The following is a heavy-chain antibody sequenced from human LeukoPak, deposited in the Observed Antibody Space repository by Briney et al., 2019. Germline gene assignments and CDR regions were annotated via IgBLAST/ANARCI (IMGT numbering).Heavy chain of an antibody. J-gene: IGHJ4*02. CDR2: IYSGGDT. D-gene: IGHD3-16*01. CDR3: ARDYALGRIDS. Sequence: PGGSLRLSCAVSAFSVSNNYLSWVRQAPGKGLEWVSVIYSGGDTYYADSVKGRFTISRDNSKNTLYLQMTSLRAEDTAVYYCARDYALGRIDSWGQGTLVTVSS. V-gene: IGHV3-66*01. CDR1: AFSVSNNY.